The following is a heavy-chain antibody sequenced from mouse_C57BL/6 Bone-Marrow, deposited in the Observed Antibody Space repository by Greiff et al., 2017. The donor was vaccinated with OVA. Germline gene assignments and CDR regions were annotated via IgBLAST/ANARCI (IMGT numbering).Heavy chain of an antibody. D-gene: IGHD1-1*01. J-gene: IGHJ2*01. CDR1: GYTFTSYG. V-gene: IGHV1-81*01. CDR2: IYPRSGNT. CDR3: ARRGIYYYGSSHYFDY. Sequence: VQLQQSGAELARPGASVKLSCKASGYTFTSYGISWVKQRTGQGLEWIGEIYPRSGNTYYNEKFKGKATLTADKSSSTAYMELRSLTSEDSAVYFCARRGIYYYGSSHYFDYWGQGTTLTVSS.